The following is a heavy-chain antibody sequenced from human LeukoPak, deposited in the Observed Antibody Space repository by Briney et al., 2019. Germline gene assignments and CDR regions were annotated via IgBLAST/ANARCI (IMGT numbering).Heavy chain of an antibody. J-gene: IGHJ4*02. Sequence: PGGSLRLSCAASGFNFNNYWMVWVRQIPGKGLQWVANIKEDGSEKNYVDSVKGRFTISRDNAKNSLYLQMNGLRVEGTAVYYCARDVWLPDYWGQGTLVTVTS. CDR3: ARDVWLPDY. V-gene: IGHV3-7*01. CDR1: GFNFNNYW. CDR2: IKEDGSEK. D-gene: IGHD3-16*01.